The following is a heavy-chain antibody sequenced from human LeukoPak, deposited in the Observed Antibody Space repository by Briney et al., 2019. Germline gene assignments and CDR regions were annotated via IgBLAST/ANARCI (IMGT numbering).Heavy chain of an antibody. V-gene: IGHV3-30*04. J-gene: IGHJ4*02. Sequence: GGSLRLSCAASGFTFSSYAMHWVRQAPGKGLEWVAVISYDGSNKYYADSVKGRFTISRDNSKNTLYLQMNSLRAEDTAVYYCAKDRRMGMAAAALDYWGQGTLVTVSS. CDR2: ISYDGSNK. CDR3: AKDRRMGMAAAALDY. D-gene: IGHD6-13*01. CDR1: GFTFSSYA.